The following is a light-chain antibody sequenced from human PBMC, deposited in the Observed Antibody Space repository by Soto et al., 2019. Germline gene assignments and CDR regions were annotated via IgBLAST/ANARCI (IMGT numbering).Light chain of an antibody. J-gene: IGLJ3*02. CDR2: EVS. CDR3: CSYAGSSSHLV. V-gene: IGLV2-23*02. CDR1: SSAVGSYNL. Sequence: QSALTQPASVSGSPGQSITISCTGTSSAVGSYNLVSCYQQHPGKAPKLMIYEVSKRPSGVSNRFSGSKSGNTASLTISGLQAEDEADYYCCSYAGSSSHLVFGGGTKLTVL.